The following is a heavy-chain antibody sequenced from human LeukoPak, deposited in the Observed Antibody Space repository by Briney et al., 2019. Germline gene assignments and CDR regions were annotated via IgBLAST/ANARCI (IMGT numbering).Heavy chain of an antibody. CDR2: ILFDRINK. D-gene: IGHD1-26*01. V-gene: IGHV3-30*02. Sequence: GGSLRLSCAASGFTFSNYCMHWVRQAPAKGLEWVAGILFDRINKNYADSVKGRFTISRDNSKNPVHLQINSLRADDTALYYCATEIIRRYNGRRQDGVDVWGQGTTVTASS. CDR3: ATEIIRRYNGRRQDGVDV. CDR1: GFTFSNYC. J-gene: IGHJ6*02.